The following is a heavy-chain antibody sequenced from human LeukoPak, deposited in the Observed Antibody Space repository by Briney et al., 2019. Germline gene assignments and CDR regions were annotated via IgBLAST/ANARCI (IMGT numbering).Heavy chain of an antibody. CDR3: ARPYGAAGLD. D-gene: IGHD4-17*01. Sequence: SETLSLTCTVSGGSISSSSYYWGWIRQPPGKGLEWIGSIYYSGSTYYNPSLKSRVTISVDTSKNQFSLKLSSVTTADTAVYYCARPYGAAGLDWGQGTLVTVSS. J-gene: IGHJ4*02. V-gene: IGHV4-39*01. CDR1: GGSISSSSYY. CDR2: IYYSGST.